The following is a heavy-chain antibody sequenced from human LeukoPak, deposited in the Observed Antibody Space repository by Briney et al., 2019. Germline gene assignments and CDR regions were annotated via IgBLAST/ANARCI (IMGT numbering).Heavy chain of an antibody. Sequence: KPLETLSLTCTVSGGSIRSYYWSWIRQPPGKGLEWIGYIYFSGSTSYNPSLKSRVTISVDRSKNQFSLKLSSVAAADTAVYYCARSYDTSFDYWGQGTLVTVSS. V-gene: IGHV4-59*01. CDR1: GGSIRSYY. J-gene: IGHJ4*02. CDR3: ARSYDTSFDY. D-gene: IGHD3-3*01. CDR2: IYFSGST.